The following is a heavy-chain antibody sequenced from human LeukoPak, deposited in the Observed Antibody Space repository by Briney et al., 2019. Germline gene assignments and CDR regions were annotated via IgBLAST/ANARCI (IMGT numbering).Heavy chain of an antibody. CDR2: ITHSGST. V-gene: IGHV4-34*01. CDR3: ARGGTYCSGGSCFSTYWYFDL. J-gene: IGHJ2*01. Sequence: SETLSLTCAVYGGSFSGYSWTWIRQPPGKGLEWIGEITHSGSTNYNPSLKSRVTISVDTSKNQFSLRLNSVTAADTAVYYCARGGTYCSGGSCFSTYWYFDLWGRGTLVTVSS. CDR1: GGSFSGYS. D-gene: IGHD2-15*01.